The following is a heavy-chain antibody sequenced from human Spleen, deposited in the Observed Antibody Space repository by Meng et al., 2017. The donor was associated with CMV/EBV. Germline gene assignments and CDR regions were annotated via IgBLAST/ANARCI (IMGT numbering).Heavy chain of an antibody. D-gene: IGHD6-19*01. CDR1: GFTFTSYA. CDR3: AKALQWLFSPYYNHGMDV. V-gene: IGHV3-23*03. CDR2: IYSGGSTT. J-gene: IGHJ6*02. Sequence: LSLTCAASGFTFTSYAMSWVRQAPGKGLEWVSVIYSGGSTTYYADSVNGRFTISRDNSKNTVYLQMNSLRADDAAVYYCAKALQWLFSPYYNHGMDVWGQGTTVTVSS.